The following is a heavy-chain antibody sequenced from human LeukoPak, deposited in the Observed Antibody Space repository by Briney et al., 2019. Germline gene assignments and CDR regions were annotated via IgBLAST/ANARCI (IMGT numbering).Heavy chain of an antibody. J-gene: IGHJ4*02. CDR2: ISGSGGST. V-gene: IGHV3-23*01. CDR1: GFTFSSYA. D-gene: IGHD2-15*01. Sequence: GGSLRLSCAASGFTFSSYAMSWVRQAPGKGLEWVSAISGSGGSTYYADSVKGRFTISRDNSKDTLYLQMNSLRAEDTAVYYCAKAVRRYCSGGSCYYYFDYWGQGTLVTVSS. CDR3: AKAVRRYCSGGSCYYYFDY.